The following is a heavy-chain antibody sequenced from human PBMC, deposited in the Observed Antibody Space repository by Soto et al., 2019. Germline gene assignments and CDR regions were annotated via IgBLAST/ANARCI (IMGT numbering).Heavy chain of an antibody. V-gene: IGHV5-10-1*01. CDR2: IDPSDSYT. Sequence: GESLKISCKGSGYSFTSYWISWVLQIPWKGLEWMGRIDPSDSYTNYSPSFQGHVTISADKSISTAYLQWSSLKASDTAMYYCASPARMNYDFYYYYGMDVWGQGTTVTVSS. CDR1: GYSFTSYW. CDR3: ASPARMNYDFYYYYGMDV. J-gene: IGHJ6*02. D-gene: IGHD3-16*01.